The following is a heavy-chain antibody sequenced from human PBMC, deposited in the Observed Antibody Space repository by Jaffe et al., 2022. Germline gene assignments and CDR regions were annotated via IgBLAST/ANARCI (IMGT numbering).Heavy chain of an antibody. CDR1: GYSFTSYW. V-gene: IGHV5-51*01. Sequence: EVQLVQSGAEVKKPGESLKISCKGSGYSFTSYWIGWVRQLPGKGLELMAIIYPGDSDTRYSPSFQGQVTISADKSISTAYLQWSSLKASDTAMYFCVRQGPIEMGTNLNALDIWGQGTMVTVSS. CDR2: IYPGDSDT. CDR3: VRQGPIEMGTNLNALDI. J-gene: IGHJ3*02. D-gene: IGHD1-1*01.